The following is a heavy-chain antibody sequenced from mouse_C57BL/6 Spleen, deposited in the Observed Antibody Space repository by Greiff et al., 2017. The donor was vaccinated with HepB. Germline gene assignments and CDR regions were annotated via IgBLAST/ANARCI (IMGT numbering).Heavy chain of an antibody. V-gene: IGHV1-61*01. CDR1: GYTFTSYW. J-gene: IGHJ4*01. Sequence: QVQLQQPGAELVRPGSSVKLSCKASGYTFTSYWMDWVKQRPGQGLEWIGNIYPSDSETHYNQKFKDKATLTVDKSSSTAYMQLSSLTSEDSAVYYCAGRTDYAMDYWGQGTSATVSS. CDR2: IYPSDSET. CDR3: AGRTDYAMDY.